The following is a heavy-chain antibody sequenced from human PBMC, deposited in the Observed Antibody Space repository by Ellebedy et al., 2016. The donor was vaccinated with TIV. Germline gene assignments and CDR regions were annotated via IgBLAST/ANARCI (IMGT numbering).Heavy chain of an antibody. Sequence: GESLKISXAASGFTFSSYAMHWVRQAPGKGLEWVAVISYDGSNKYYADSVKGRFTISRDNSKNTLYLQMNSLRAEDTAVYYCARTLTGDYYYYGMDVWGQGTTVTVSS. CDR3: ARTLTGDYYYYGMDV. CDR1: GFTFSSYA. V-gene: IGHV3-30-3*01. D-gene: IGHD7-27*01. J-gene: IGHJ6*02. CDR2: ISYDGSNK.